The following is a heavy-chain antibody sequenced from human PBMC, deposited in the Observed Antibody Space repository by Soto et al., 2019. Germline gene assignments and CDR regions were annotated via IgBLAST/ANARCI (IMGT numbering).Heavy chain of an antibody. J-gene: IGHJ6*02. CDR2: FHYSENT. CDR1: GGSISSGPYS. CDR3: ARQGGYCSSTNCYGYYAMDV. Sequence: QLQLQESGPGLVKPSETLSLTCTVSGGSISSGPYSWGWIRQPPGEGLEWIATFHYSENTHYSPSLASPVTLSVDTSKNQFSLTVPSVTAADTALYYCARQGGYCSSTNCYGYYAMDVWGQGTTVTVSS. D-gene: IGHD2-2*01. V-gene: IGHV4-39*01.